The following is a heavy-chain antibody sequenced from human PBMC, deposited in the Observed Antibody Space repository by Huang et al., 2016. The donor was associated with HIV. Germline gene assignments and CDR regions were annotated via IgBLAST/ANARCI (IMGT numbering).Heavy chain of an antibody. CDR2: INPKRCGT. J-gene: IGHJ4*02. V-gene: IGHV1-2*02. CDR1: GYTFTDSN. Sequence: QVQLVQSGAEVKNPGASVRVSCKASGYTFTDSNIHWVRQAPGQGLECMGWINPKRCGTIYAQRFQGRITMTRATTISTVHMDLRRIQSDDTAVYFCARDWSFGSSTSPADWGQGTLVTVSS. D-gene: IGHD6-6*01. CDR3: ARDWSFGSSTSPAD.